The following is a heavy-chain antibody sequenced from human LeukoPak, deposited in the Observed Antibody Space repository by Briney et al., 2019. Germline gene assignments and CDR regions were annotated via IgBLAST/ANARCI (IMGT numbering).Heavy chain of an antibody. CDR1: GLIFSSYP. CDR2: TSGSGVNS. J-gene: IGHJ4*02. D-gene: IGHD5-12*01. Sequence: GRSLRLSCAASGLIFSSYPMSWVRQAPGKGLEWVAATSGSGVNSYYADSVRGRFTISRDNSQNTLYLQMDSLRAEDTALYYCAKEYSGYDFDYWGQGTLVTVSS. CDR3: AKEYSGYDFDY. V-gene: IGHV3-23*01.